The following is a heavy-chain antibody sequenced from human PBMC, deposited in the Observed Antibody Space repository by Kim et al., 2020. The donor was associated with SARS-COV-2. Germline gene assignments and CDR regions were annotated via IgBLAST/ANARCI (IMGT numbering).Heavy chain of an antibody. CDR3: VRDRPQFLKNHFGMDV. CDR1: GFTFSDYY. V-gene: IGHV3-11*06. CDR2: ISTTSGYS. J-gene: IGHJ6*01. D-gene: IGHD3-3*02. Sequence: GGSLRLSCAASGFTFSDYYMSWIRQAPGKGLEWISYISTTSGYSHYADSVKGRFTISRDNANHSLYLQMNSLRVEDTAVYYCVRDRPQFLKNHFGMDVWG.